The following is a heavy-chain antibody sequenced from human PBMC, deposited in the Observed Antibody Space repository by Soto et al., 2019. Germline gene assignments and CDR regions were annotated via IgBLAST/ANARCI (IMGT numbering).Heavy chain of an antibody. CDR3: ARGRSLLKGQQLPLDY. CDR1: GYTFTSYG. V-gene: IGHV1-18*01. D-gene: IGHD6-13*01. Sequence: QVQLVQSGAEVKKPGASVKVSCKASGYTFTSYGISWVRQAPGQGLEWMGWISAYNGNTNYAQKLQGRVTMTTVTTTSTAYVELRSLRSDDTAVYYCARGRSLLKGQQLPLDYWGQGSLVTVSS. J-gene: IGHJ4*02. CDR2: ISAYNGNT.